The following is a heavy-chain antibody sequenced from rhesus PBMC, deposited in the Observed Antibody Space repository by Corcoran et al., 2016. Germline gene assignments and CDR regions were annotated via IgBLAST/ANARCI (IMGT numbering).Heavy chain of an antibody. CDR3: ARDSSGCLDY. J-gene: IGHJ4*01. V-gene: IGHV1-198*02. CDR2: ASPVVGIT. Sequence: QVQLVQSGAEVKKPGASVKVSCKASGFTFGSYAISWVRQAPSKGLEWRGVASPVVGITNDAVKFQGRVTITADTSTSTAYMELSSLRSEDMAVYYCARDSSGCLDYWGQGVLVTVSS. CDR1: GFTFGSYA. D-gene: IGHD6-31*01.